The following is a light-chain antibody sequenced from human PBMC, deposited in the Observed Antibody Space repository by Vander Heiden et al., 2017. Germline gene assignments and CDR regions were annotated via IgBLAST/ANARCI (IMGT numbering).Light chain of an antibody. V-gene: IGLV2-23*02. CDR1: SNEVGNYNL. CDR2: DVS. CDR3: CSYAGPDTYV. Sequence: QSALTQPASVSGSTGQSITISCTGTSNEVGNYNLVSWYQQHPGKAPKLIIYDVSERPSGVSDRFSGSKSGNTASLTISGLQAEDEADYYCCSYAGPDTYVFGTVTKVTVL. J-gene: IGLJ1*01.